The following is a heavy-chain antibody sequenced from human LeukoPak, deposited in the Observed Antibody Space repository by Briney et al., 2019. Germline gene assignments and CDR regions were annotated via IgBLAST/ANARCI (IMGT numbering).Heavy chain of an antibody. J-gene: IGHJ4*02. V-gene: IGHV1-18*01. D-gene: IGHD2-2*01. CDR3: ARDSWAYCSSTSCYGGGDY. Sequence: GASVKVSCKASGYTFTSYGISWVRQAPGQGLEWMGWISTYNGNTNYAQKLQGRVTMTTDTSTSTAYMELRSLRSDETAVYYCARDSWAYCSSTSCYGGGDYWGQGTLVTVSS. CDR2: ISTYNGNT. CDR1: GYTFTSYG.